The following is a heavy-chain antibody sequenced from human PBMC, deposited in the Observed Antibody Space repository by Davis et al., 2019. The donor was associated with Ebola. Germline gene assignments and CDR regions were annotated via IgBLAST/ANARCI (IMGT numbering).Heavy chain of an antibody. J-gene: IGHJ2*01. CDR1: GGFISRYY. Sequence: MPSETLSLTCTVSGGFISRYYWSWIRQPPGKGLEWIGYIFYNGSTNSNPSLKSRVTISVDTSKNQFSLRLSSVTAADTAVYFCARDFGWWNSGSPNWYFDLWGRGTLVTVSS. CDR2: IFYNGST. CDR3: ARDFGWWNSGSPNWYFDL. V-gene: IGHV4-59*01. D-gene: IGHD1-26*01.